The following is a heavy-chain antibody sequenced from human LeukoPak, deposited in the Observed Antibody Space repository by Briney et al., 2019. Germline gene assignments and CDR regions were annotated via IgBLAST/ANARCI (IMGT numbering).Heavy chain of an antibody. J-gene: IGHJ4*02. CDR3: ARAWSSSWSEFDY. V-gene: IGHV3-23*01. D-gene: IGHD6-13*01. Sequence: GGSLRLSCAASGFTFSSSAMRWVRQAPGKGLEWVSAISGSGGSTYYADSVKGRFTISRDNSKNTLYLQMNSLRAEDTAVYYCARAWSSSWSEFDYWGQGTLVTVSS. CDR1: GFTFSSSA. CDR2: ISGSGGST.